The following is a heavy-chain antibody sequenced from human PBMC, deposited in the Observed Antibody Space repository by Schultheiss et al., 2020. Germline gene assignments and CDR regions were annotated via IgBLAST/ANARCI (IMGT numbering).Heavy chain of an antibody. Sequence: ASVKVSCKASGYTFTGYYMHWVRQAPGQGLEWMGRINPNSGVTNYAQKFQGRVTMTRDTSISTAYMELSRLRSEDTAVYYCARSSTGRDYYYMDVWGKGTTVTVSS. CDR2: INPNSGVT. CDR1: GYTFTGYY. CDR3: ARSSTGRDYYYMDV. D-gene: IGHD4-11*01. V-gene: IGHV1-2*06. J-gene: IGHJ6*03.